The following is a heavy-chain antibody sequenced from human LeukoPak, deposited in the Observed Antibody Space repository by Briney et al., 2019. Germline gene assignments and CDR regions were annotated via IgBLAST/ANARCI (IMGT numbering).Heavy chain of an antibody. CDR2: IYTSGITNYNT. V-gene: IGHV4-4*07. CDR3: ARAIWYGSGTTAFDY. Sequence: SETLSLTCTVSGGSFSSYYWSWIRQPAGKGLEWIGRIYTSGITNYNTNYNPSLSSRVTMSVDTSKNQFPLKLNSATAADTAVYFCARAIWYGSGTTAFDYWGPGTLVTVSS. D-gene: IGHD3-10*01. CDR1: GGSFSSYY. J-gene: IGHJ4*02.